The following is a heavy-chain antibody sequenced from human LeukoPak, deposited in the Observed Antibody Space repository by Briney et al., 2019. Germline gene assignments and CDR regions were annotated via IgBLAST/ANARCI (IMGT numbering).Heavy chain of an antibody. D-gene: IGHD5-18*01. V-gene: IGHV3-11*04. CDR1: GFTFSDYY. Sequence: PGGSLRLSCAASGFTFSDYYMSWIRQAPGKGLEWVSYISSRGDTIYYTDSVKGRFTISRDNAKNSLYPQMNSLRAEDTAVYYCARTGGPQLWLTWGQGTLVTVSS. CDR3: ARTGGPQLWLT. CDR2: ISSRGDTI. J-gene: IGHJ5*02.